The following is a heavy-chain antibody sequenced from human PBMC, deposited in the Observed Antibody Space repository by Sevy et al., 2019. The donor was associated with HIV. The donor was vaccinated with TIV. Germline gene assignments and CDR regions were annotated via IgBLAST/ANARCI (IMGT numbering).Heavy chain of an antibody. J-gene: IGHJ6*02. Sequence: GGSLRLSCAVSGFTVSSNYMSWVRQAPGRGLECVSVIYSVGRTYYADSVSGRFTISRDNSKNTLYLQMNSLRAEDTAVYYCAREDVVLGEGNYYGMDVWGQGTTVTVSS. V-gene: IGHV3-53*01. CDR1: GFTVSSNY. CDR3: AREDVVLGEGNYYGMDV. CDR2: IYSVGRT. D-gene: IGHD3-16*01.